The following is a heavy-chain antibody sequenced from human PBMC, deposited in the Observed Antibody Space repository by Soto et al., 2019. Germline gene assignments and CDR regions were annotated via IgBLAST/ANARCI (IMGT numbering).Heavy chain of an antibody. V-gene: IGHV3-33*01. CDR3: ASESLDQGMLLDY. D-gene: IGHD3-10*01. CDR1: GFSFRAFG. Sequence: QVQLAESGGGVVQPGKSLRLSCAASGFSFRAFGIHWVRQTPGKGLEWVAVIWYDGTNKYYADSVKGRFTVSRDNSKNTVYLQMNSLRVDDTAVYYCASESLDQGMLLDYWGQGTLVTVST. CDR2: IWYDGTNK. J-gene: IGHJ4*02.